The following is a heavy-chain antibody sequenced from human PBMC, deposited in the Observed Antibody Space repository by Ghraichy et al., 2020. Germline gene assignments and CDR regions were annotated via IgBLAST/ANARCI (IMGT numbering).Heavy chain of an antibody. CDR1: GFTFSSYW. CDR3: ARGGTSRRYYYGMDV. V-gene: IGHV3-7*03. Sequence: GGSLRLSCAASGFTFSSYWMSWVRQAPGKGLEWVANIKQDGSEKYYVDSVKGRFTISRDNAKNSLYLQMNSLRAEDTAVYYCARGGTSRRYYYGMDVWGQGTTVTVSS. D-gene: IGHD2-2*01. J-gene: IGHJ6*02. CDR2: IKQDGSEK.